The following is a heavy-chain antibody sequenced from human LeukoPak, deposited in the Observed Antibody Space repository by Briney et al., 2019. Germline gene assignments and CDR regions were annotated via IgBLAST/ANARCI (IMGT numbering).Heavy chain of an antibody. CDR2: IFHSGTT. CDR1: GGSISSHY. Sequence: SETLSLTCTVSGGSISSHYWGWIRQSPGKGLEWIGHIFHSGTTFYNPSLGGRVIISIDTSRSQFSLRLSSVTAADTAVYYCARLNYYYGMDVWGQGTTATVSS. CDR3: ARLNYYYGMDV. V-gene: IGHV4-39*07. J-gene: IGHJ6*02.